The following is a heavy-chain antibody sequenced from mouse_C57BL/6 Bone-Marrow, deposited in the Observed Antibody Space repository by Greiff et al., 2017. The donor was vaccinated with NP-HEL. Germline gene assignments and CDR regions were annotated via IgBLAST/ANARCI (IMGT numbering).Heavy chain of an antibody. CDR3: ASLLYYGNYWYFDV. CDR1: GYTFTSYW. CDR2: IYPGSGST. Sequence: QVQLQQPGAELVKPGASVKMSCKASGYTFTSYWITWVKQRPGQGLEWIGDIYPGSGSTKYNEKFKSKATLTVDTSSSTAYMQLSSLTSEDSAVYYCASLLYYGNYWYFDVWGTGTTVTVSS. J-gene: IGHJ1*03. V-gene: IGHV1-55*01. D-gene: IGHD2-1*01.